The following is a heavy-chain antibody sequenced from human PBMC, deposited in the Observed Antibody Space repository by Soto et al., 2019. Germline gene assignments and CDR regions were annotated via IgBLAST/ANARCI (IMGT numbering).Heavy chain of an antibody. CDR2: ISTYDGNT. J-gene: IGHJ4*02. Sequence: QVQLVQSGGEVKKPGASVKVSCKASGYRFSRYGINWVRQAPGQGLEWMGWISTYDGNTQYAPKFQGRVTMTTDTSTTTAYLELRSLTSDDTAVYYCARDEEDANLMIVVLPGDYWGQGTLASVSS. D-gene: IGHD2-21*01. CDR3: ARDEEDANLMIVVLPGDY. CDR1: GYRFSRYG. V-gene: IGHV1-18*01.